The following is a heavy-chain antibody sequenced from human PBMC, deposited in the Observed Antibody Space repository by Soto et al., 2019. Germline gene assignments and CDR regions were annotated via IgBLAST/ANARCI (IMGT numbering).Heavy chain of an antibody. CDR1: GDSVSSNSAA. V-gene: IGHV6-1*01. D-gene: IGHD2-21*01. J-gene: IGHJ4*01. CDR2: TYYRSKWYN. Sequence: SQTLSLTCAISGDSVSSNSAAWNWIRQSPSRGLEWLGRTYYRSKWYNDYAVSVKSRITINPDTSKNQISLQLNSVTPEDTAVYYCASCGDIYAAFCAHFEYWGLGILLTASS. CDR3: ASCGDIYAAFCAHFEY.